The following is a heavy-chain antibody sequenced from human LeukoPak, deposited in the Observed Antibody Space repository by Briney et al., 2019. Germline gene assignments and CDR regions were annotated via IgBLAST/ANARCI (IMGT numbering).Heavy chain of an antibody. J-gene: IGHJ3*02. CDR1: GYSFTGYY. D-gene: IGHD3-22*01. Sequence: GASVRVSCKASGYSFTGYYMHWVRQAPGQGLEWMGWINPNSGGTNYAQKFQGRVTITADESTSTAYMELSSLRSEDTAVYYCARVTILITMIVVVITTGPFGAFDIWGQGTMVTVSS. V-gene: IGHV1-2*02. CDR2: INPNSGGT. CDR3: ARVTILITMIVVVITTGPFGAFDI.